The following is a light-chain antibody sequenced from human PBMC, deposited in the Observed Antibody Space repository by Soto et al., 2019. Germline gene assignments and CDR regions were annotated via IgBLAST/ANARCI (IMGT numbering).Light chain of an antibody. CDR3: QQYNNWPPSII. J-gene: IGKJ5*01. CDR2: GTS. Sequence: EIVLTQSPATLSLSPGERATLSCRASQTVSRMYLSWFQQKPGQAPRLLIYGTSTRATGIPVRFTGSGAGTEFTLTISSLQSEDLAVYYCQQYNNWPPSIIFGPGTRLEIK. V-gene: IGKV3D-7*01. CDR1: QTVSRMY.